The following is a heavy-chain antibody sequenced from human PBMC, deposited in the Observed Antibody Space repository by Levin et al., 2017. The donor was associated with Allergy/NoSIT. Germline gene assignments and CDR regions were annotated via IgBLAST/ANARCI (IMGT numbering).Heavy chain of an antibody. CDR2: ISWNSGAI. D-gene: IGHD2-21*01. CDR1: GFTFDNYA. V-gene: IGHV3-9*01. J-gene: IGHJ4*02. CDR3: VKDKGVMGALSPFDY. Sequence: PGGSLRLSCAASGFTFDNYAMHWVRQAPGKGLEWVSSISWNSGAIGYADSVKGRFTISRDNAKKSLYLKMNSLRTEDTALYYCVKDKGVMGALSPFDYWGQGILVTVSS.